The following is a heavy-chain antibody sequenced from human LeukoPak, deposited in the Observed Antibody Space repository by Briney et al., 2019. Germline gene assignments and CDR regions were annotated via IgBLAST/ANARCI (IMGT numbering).Heavy chain of an antibody. D-gene: IGHD2-15*01. CDR1: GYTLTELS. J-gene: IGHJ3*02. Sequence: ASVKVSCKVSGYTLTELSMHWVRQAPGKGLEWMGGFDPEDGETIYAQKFQGRVTMTEDTSTGTAYMELSSLRSEDTAVYYCATTAGYCSGGSCYRDDAFDIWGQGTMVTVSS. CDR2: FDPEDGET. V-gene: IGHV1-24*01. CDR3: ATTAGYCSGGSCYRDDAFDI.